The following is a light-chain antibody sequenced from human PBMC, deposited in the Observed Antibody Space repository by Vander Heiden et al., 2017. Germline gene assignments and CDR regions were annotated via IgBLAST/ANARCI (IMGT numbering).Light chain of an antibody. CDR2: SNN. CDR3: AAWYDSLNGVV. CDR1: SSNIGSNT. V-gene: IGLV1-44*01. Sequence: GQRVTISRSGSSSNIGSNTVNWYQQHPGTAPKLLIYSNNQRPSGVPDLFSGSKSGTSVSLAISGLQSDDEADYYCAAWYDSLNGVVFGGGTKLTVL. J-gene: IGLJ2*01.